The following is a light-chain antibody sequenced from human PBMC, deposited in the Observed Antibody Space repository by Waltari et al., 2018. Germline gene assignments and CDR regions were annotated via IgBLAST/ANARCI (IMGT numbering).Light chain of an antibody. CDR3: SSQSSNDVVL. CDR2: DVS. J-gene: IGLJ2*01. V-gene: IGLV2-14*03. CDR1: SNDVVGYNS. Sequence: QSALTQPASVSGFPGQSVTIFCAGTSNDVVGYNSVPCYQDHPGQAPRVIIYDVSDRPSGVSDRFSGSKSGNTASLTIAGLQAEDEADYYCSSQSSNDVVLFGGGTKLTVL.